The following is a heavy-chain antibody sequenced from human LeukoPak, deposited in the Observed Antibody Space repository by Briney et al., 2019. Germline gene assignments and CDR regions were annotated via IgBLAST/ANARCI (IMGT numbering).Heavy chain of an antibody. CDR3: ARVKATTPFDY. CDR1: GFTFDDYA. J-gene: IGHJ4*02. CDR2: ISWNSGSI. D-gene: IGHD5-24*01. Sequence: GRSLRLSCAASGFTFDDYAMHWVRQAPGKGLEWVSGISWNSGSIGYADSVKGRFTISRDNAKNSLYLQMNSLRAEDTAVYYCARVKATTPFDYWGQGTLVTVSS. V-gene: IGHV3-9*01.